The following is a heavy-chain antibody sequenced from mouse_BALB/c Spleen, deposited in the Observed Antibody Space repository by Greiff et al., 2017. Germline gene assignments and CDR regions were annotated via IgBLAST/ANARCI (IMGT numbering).Heavy chain of an antibody. J-gene: IGHJ4*01. CDR3: TRGLSYGNYYAMDY. CDR2: IYPSDSYT. Sequence: QVQLQQPGAELVRPGASVKLSCKASGYTFTSYWINWVKQRPGQGLEWIGNIYPSDSYTNYNQKFKDKATLTVDKSSSTAYMQLSSPTSEDSAVYYCTRGLSYGNYYAMDYWGQGTSVTVSS. V-gene: IGHV1-69*02. CDR1: GYTFTSYW. D-gene: IGHD2-1*01.